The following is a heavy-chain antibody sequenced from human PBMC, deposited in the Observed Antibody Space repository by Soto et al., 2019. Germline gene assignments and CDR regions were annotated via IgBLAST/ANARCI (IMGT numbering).Heavy chain of an antibody. CDR1: GYTLTELS. Sequence: ASVKVSCKVSGYTLTELSMHWVRQAPGKGLEWMGGFDPEDGETIHAQKFQGRVTMTEDTSTDTAYMELSSLRSEDTAVYYCARGFLGYCSSTSCYSSATNNMDVWGKGTTVTVSS. V-gene: IGHV1-24*01. J-gene: IGHJ6*03. CDR2: FDPEDGET. CDR3: ARGFLGYCSSTSCYSSATNNMDV. D-gene: IGHD2-2*02.